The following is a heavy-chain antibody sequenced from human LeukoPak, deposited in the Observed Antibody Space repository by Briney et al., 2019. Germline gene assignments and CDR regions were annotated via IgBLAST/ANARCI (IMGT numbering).Heavy chain of an antibody. V-gene: IGHV3-53*01. CDR2: IYSGGST. Sequence: PGGSLRLSCAASGFTVSSNYMSWVRQAPGKGLEWVSVIYSGGSTYYADSVKGRFTISRDNSKNTLYLQMSSLRAEDTAVYYCASYLDLSSGWYYFDYWGQGTLVTVSS. J-gene: IGHJ4*02. D-gene: IGHD6-19*01. CDR3: ASYLDLSSGWYYFDY. CDR1: GFTVSSNY.